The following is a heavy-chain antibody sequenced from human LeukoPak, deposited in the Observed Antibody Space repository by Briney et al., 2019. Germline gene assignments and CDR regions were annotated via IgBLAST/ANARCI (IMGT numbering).Heavy chain of an antibody. V-gene: IGHV1-2*02. CDR1: GYTFTGYY. D-gene: IGHD1-1*01. CDR3: ARDFAGTTVAFDY. Sequence: ASVKVSCKASGYTFTGYYMHWVRQAPGQGLEWMGWINPNSGGTNYAQKFQGRVTMTRDTSISTAYMELSRLRPDDTAVYYCARDFAGTTVAFDYWGQGTLVTVSS. CDR2: INPNSGGT. J-gene: IGHJ4*02.